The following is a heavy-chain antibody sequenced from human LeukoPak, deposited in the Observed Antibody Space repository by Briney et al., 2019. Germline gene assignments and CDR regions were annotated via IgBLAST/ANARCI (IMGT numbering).Heavy chain of an antibody. D-gene: IGHD6-19*01. CDR1: GFTFSDYH. V-gene: IGHV3-11*01. Sequence: GGSLRLSCTVSGFTFSDYHMSWIRQAPGKGLEWVSYTSAGGKTIYYADSVKGRFTVSRDNAKSSLSLQMNSLRAEDTAVYYCAGRRYSSVVWGQGTLVTVSS. J-gene: IGHJ4*02. CDR2: TSAGGKTI. CDR3: AGRRYSSVV.